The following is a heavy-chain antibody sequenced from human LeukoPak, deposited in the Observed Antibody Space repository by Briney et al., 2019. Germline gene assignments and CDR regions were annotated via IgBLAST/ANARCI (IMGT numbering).Heavy chain of an antibody. CDR3: ARDGCSSTSCYPFDY. CDR1: GFTFSSYS. D-gene: IGHD2-2*01. V-gene: IGHV3-48*01. CDR2: ISSSSSTI. J-gene: IGHJ4*02. Sequence: GGSLRLSCAASGFTFSSYSMNWVRQAPGKGLEWVSYISSSSSTIYYADSVKGRFTISRDNAKNSLYLQMNSLRAEDTAVYYCARDGCSSTSCYPFDYWGQGTLVTVSS.